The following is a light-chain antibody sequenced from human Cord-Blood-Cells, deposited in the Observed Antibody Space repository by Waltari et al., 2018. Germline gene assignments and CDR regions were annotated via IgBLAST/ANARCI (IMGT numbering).Light chain of an antibody. J-gene: IGKJ3*01. CDR2: DAS. CDR3: QQYDNLLFT. CDR1: QDISNY. V-gene: IGKV1-33*01. Sequence: IQMTQSPSSLSASVGDRVTITCQASQDISNYLNWYQQKPGKAPKLLIYDASNLETGVPSRFSGSGSGTDVTFTISSLQPEDIATYYCQQYDNLLFTFGPGTKVDIK.